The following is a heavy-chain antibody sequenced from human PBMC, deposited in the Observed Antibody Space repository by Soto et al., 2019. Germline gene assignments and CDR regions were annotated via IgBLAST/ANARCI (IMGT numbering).Heavy chain of an antibody. CDR3: ARLSSSWYYSFDY. Sequence: QLQLQESGPGLVKPSETLSLTCTVSGGSISSSSYYWGWIRQPPGKGLEWIGSIYYSGSTYYNPSLKSRVTISVDTSKNQFSLKLSSVTAADTAVYYCARLSSSWYYSFDYWGQGTLVTVSS. CDR1: GGSISSSSYY. CDR2: IYYSGST. V-gene: IGHV4-39*01. J-gene: IGHJ4*02. D-gene: IGHD6-13*01.